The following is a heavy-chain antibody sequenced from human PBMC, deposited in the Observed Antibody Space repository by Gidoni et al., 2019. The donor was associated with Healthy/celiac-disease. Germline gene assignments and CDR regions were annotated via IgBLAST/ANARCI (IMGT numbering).Heavy chain of an antibody. CDR2: ISWDGGST. Sequence: VRQAPGKGLEWVYLISWDGGSTYYADPVKGRFTISRDNSKNSLYLQMNSLRTEDTALYYCAKDIGGNYYYFDYWGQGTLVTVSS. V-gene: IGHV3-43*01. D-gene: IGHD1-26*01. CDR3: AKDIGGNYYYFDY. J-gene: IGHJ4*02.